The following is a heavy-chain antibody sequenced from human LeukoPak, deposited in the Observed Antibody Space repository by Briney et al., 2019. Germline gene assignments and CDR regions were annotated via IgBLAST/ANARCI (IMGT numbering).Heavy chain of an antibody. V-gene: IGHV4-59*01. D-gene: IGHD2-8*01. CDR2: IYYSGST. CDR1: GGSISSYY. Sequence: SETLSLTCTVSGGSISSYYWSWIRQPPGKGLKWIGYIYYSGSTSYSPSLRSRVTISVDTSKNQFSLKLSSVTAADTAVYYCARQNGVGLFSLPGGQGILVTVSS. CDR3: ARQNGVGLFSLP. J-gene: IGHJ4*02.